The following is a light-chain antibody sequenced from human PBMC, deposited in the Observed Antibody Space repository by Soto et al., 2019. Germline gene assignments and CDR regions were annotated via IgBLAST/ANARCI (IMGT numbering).Light chain of an antibody. CDR2: GAS. V-gene: IGKV3-15*01. CDR3: QQDSSWPLT. CDR1: QDIRSS. Sequence: EIVMTQSPATLSVSPGERVTLSCRASQDIRSSLAWYQQKTGQAPRLLIYGASIRATGVPATFSGSGSGTEFTLSISSLQSEHLGVYYCQQDSSWPLTFGGGTKVEIK. J-gene: IGKJ4*01.